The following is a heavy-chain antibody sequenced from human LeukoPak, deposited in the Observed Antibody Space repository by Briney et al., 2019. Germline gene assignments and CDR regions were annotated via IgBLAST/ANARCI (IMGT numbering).Heavy chain of an antibody. D-gene: IGHD4-17*01. V-gene: IGHV4-59*01. CDR2: IYYSGAT. J-gene: IGHJ6*02. Sequence: SETLSLTCTVSGGSISNFNWSWIRQPPGEGLEWIGYIYYSGATNYNPPPKSGVTTSVDTSKNQYSLKLSSVTAADAAVYYWAREYPQTTVPEGMDVWGQGTTVTVSS. CDR1: GGSISNFN. CDR3: AREYPQTTVPEGMDV.